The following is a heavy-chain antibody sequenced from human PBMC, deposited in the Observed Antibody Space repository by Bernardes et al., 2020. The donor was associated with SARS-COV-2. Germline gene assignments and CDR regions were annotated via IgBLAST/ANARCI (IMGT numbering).Heavy chain of an antibody. V-gene: IGHV4-59*01. D-gene: IGHD4-17*01. CDR1: GGSISSYY. Sequence: SETLSLTCTVSGGSISSYYWSWIRQPPGKGLEWIGYIYYSGSTNYNPSLKSRVTISVDTSKNQFSLKLSSVTAADTAGYYCAKVDYGDYDRYWGWFDPWGQGTLVTVSS. J-gene: IGHJ5*02. CDR2: IYYSGST. CDR3: AKVDYGDYDRYWGWFDP.